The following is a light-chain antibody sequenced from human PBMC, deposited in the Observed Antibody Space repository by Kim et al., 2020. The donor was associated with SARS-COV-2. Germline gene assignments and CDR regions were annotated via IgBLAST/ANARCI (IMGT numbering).Light chain of an antibody. CDR1: GSTIGSNY. Sequence: GGRWPVSCSGGGSTIGSNYGYWSQQLPWTAPKLLISWNKQLPSVVPDRFSGSKSVTSASLSISGLRSEDEADYYCATWDDSLRAWVFGGVTQLTVL. V-gene: IGLV1-47*01. J-gene: IGLJ3*02. CDR3: ATWDDSLRAWV. CDR2: WNK.